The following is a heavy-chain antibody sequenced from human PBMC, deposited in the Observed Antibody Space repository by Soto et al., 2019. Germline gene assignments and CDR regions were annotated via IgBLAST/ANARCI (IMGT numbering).Heavy chain of an antibody. CDR3: SRQASDFWSGKPQYYMDV. J-gene: IGHJ6*03. D-gene: IGHD3-3*01. CDR2: IRSKGNNYAT. Sequence: PAGSTRLSSAASGFIFSNAWINWVRQASGKGLEWVGRIRSKGNNYATAYGASLKGRFTISRDDAKNTAYLQMNSLNTEDTAVYYCSRQASDFWSGKPQYYMDVWGKGTTVTSP. CDR1: GFIFSNAW. V-gene: IGHV3-73*01.